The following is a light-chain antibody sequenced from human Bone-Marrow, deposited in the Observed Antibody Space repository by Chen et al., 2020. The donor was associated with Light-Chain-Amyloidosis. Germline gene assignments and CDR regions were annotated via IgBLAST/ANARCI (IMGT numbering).Light chain of an antibody. V-gene: IGKV1-33*01. J-gene: IGKJ2*01. CDR1: QDITNY. CDR3: QQYDHLPPS. CDR2: DAS. Sequence: DIQMTQSPSSLSASVGDRVTITCQASQDITNYLNWYQQKPGKAPKLLIYDASNLETGVPSRFSGSGSGTDFTFSISSLQPEDIATYYCQQYDHLPPSVGQGTKLEIK.